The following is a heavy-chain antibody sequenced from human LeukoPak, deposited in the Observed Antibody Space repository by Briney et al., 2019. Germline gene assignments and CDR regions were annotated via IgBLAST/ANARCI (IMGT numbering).Heavy chain of an antibody. CDR2: IHPVESVT. J-gene: IGHJ5*02. D-gene: IGHD2-15*01. V-gene: IGHV5-51*01. Sequence: GEARKSSCKALGYSFTSNWIGWVRQMPGQGLEWRGIIHPVESVTRYSPSFQGQVTFSVDKSIHRTYLHWSRLKASDTPIYYCARRGGLCSGARCHAGPASAYNYFDPWGQGTLVIVSS. CDR3: ARRGGLCSGARCHAGPASAYNYFDP. CDR1: GYSFTSNW.